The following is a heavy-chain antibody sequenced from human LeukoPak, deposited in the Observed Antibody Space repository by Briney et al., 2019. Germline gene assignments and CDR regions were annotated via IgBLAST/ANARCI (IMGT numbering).Heavy chain of an antibody. CDR2: ISYDGSNK. V-gene: IGHV3-30*04. CDR3: ARTYCGGDCYSTAGLNY. CDR1: GFTFTTYA. D-gene: IGHD2-21*02. J-gene: IGHJ4*02. Sequence: GGSLRLSCAASGFTFTTYAMHWVRQAPGKGLEWVAVISYDGSNKYYADSVKGRFTISRDNSKNTLYLQMNSLRPEDTAVYYCARTYCGGDCYSTAGLNYWGQGTLVTVSS.